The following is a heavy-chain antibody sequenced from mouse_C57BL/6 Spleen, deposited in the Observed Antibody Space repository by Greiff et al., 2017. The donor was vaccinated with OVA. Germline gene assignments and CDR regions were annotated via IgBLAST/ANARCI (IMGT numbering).Heavy chain of an antibody. J-gene: IGHJ1*03. Sequence: VQLQQSGAELVRPGSSVKLSCKASGYTFTSYWMHWVKQRPIQGLEWIGNIDPSDSETHYNQKFKDKATLTVDKSSSTAYMQLSSLTSEDSAVYYCARYGDGYSWYFDVWGTGTTVTVSS. CDR3: ARYGDGYSWYFDV. CDR2: IDPSDSET. CDR1: GYTFTSYW. D-gene: IGHD2-3*01. V-gene: IGHV1-52*01.